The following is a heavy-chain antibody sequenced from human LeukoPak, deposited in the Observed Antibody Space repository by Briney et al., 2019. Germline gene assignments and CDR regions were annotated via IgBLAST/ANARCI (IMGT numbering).Heavy chain of an antibody. CDR1: GFTFSSFS. CDR2: ISDNSITI. J-gene: IGHJ3*02. Sequence: GGSLRLSCAASGFTFSSFSMNWVRQAPGKGLEWVSYISDNSITIYYADSVKGRFTISRDNAKNSLLLQVNSLRAEDTAVYFCARERYDYVWGTYPQAFDIWGQGTMVTVSS. CDR3: ARERYDYVWGTYPQAFDI. V-gene: IGHV3-48*01. D-gene: IGHD3-16*02.